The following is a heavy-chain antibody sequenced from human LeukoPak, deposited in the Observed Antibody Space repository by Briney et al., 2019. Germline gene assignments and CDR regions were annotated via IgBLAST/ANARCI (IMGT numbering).Heavy chain of an antibody. V-gene: IGHV3-48*03. CDR1: GFTFSSYE. CDR3: ARVNVFSWFDP. D-gene: IGHD1-1*01. J-gene: IGHJ5*02. Sequence: GGSLGLSCAASGFTFSSYEMNWVRQAPGKGLEWVSYISSSGSTIYYADSVKGRFTISRDNAKNSLYLQMNSLRAEDTAVYYCARVNVFSWFDPWGQGTLVTVSS. CDR2: ISSSGSTI.